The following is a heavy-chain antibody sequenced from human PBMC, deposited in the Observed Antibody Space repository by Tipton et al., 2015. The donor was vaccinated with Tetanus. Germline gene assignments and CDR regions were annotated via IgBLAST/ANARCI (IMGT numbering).Heavy chain of an antibody. CDR3: ARRSDYGSGSYYVSGGADGMDV. D-gene: IGHD3-10*01. CDR2: ISAYNGNT. V-gene: IGHV1-18*01. CDR1: GYTFTSYG. J-gene: IGHJ6*02. Sequence: QLVQSGAEVKKPGASVKVSCKASGYTFTSYGISWVRQAPGQGLEWMGWISAYNGNTNYAQKLQGRVTMTTDTSTSTAYMELRSLRSDDTAVYYCARRSDYGSGSYYVSGGADGMDVWGQGTTVTVSS.